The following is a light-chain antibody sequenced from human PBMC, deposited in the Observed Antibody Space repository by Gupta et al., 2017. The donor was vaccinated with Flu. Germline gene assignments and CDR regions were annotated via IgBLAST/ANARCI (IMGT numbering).Light chain of an antibody. CDR3: QHYGSSPYS. CDR1: QSVSSTS. V-gene: IGKV3-20*01. CDR2: GGS. Sequence: EIVLMQSPGTLSLSPGERATLSCRASQSVSSTSLAWYQQRPGQAPRLVIYGGSTRATGIPDRFSGSGSGADFALTISRLEPEDFAVYYCQHYGSSPYSFGQWTKVEIK. J-gene: IGKJ2*03.